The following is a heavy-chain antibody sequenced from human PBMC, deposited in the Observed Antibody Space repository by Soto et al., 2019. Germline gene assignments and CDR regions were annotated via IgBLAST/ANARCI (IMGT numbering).Heavy chain of an antibody. CDR2: IYQSGSS. D-gene: IGHD3-3*01. CDR1: GGSISSCTYY. V-gene: IGHV4-30-4*01. CDR3: ARDLLDTTVDYYSDY. J-gene: IGHJ4*02. Sequence: LSLTCTVSGGSISSCTYYWSWIRQPPGKGLEWIGYIYQSGSSQYNPSLKSRVTISIDTSKNQFSLGLRSVTAADTDVYYCARDLLDTTVDYYSDYWGPGRLVTVSS.